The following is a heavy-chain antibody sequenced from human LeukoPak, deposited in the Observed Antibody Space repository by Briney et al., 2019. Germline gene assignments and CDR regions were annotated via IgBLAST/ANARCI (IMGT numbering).Heavy chain of an antibody. CDR2: VGGSGVKT. Sequence: PGGSLRLSCAASGFTFSGYAMSWVRQAPGKGLEWVSIVGGSGVKTYYADSVKGRFTISRDNSKNTVYLQMNSLRAEDTAVYYCAKRGDCSGTCTYDYWGQGTLVTVSS. V-gene: IGHV3-23*01. CDR3: AKRGDCSGTCTYDY. CDR1: GFTFSGYA. D-gene: IGHD2-2*01. J-gene: IGHJ4*02.